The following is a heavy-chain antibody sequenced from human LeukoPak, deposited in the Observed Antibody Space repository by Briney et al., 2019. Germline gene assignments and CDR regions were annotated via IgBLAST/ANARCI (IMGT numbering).Heavy chain of an antibody. CDR1: GFTFNGYG. Sequence: GGSLRLSCTASGFTFNGYGMNWVRQAPGKGLEWVSYISSISSTIYYSDSVKGRFTISRDNAKNSLYLQMNSLRAEDTAVYYCAKDRETDAFDIWGQGTMVTVSS. V-gene: IGHV3-48*01. CDR2: ISSISSTI. CDR3: AKDRETDAFDI. J-gene: IGHJ3*02.